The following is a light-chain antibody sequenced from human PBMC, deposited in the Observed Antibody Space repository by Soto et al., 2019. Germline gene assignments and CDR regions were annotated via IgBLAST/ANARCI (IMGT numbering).Light chain of an antibody. J-gene: IGKJ2*01. CDR1: HTTNNY. CDR3: QQSYSMPYA. Sequence: DIQMTQSPSSLSSSLGDRFTSTCRASHTTNNYLNWYQLKPGKAPKLLIYAASTLQTGVPSRFTGSGSGTDFTVTIISVQPEDYATYFCQQSYSMPYAFGPGTK. CDR2: AAS. V-gene: IGKV1-39*01.